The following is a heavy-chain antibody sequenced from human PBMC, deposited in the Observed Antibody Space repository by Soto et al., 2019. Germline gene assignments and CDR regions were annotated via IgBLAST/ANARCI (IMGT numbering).Heavy chain of an antibody. Sequence: GGSLRLSCAASGFTLSSYAMSWVRQAPGKGLEWVSAISDSGGSTYYADSVKGRFTISRDNSKNTLYLQMKSLRAEDTAVYYCAKEPDYYDSSGYRVYYFDYWGQGNLVTVSS. J-gene: IGHJ4*02. CDR3: AKEPDYYDSSGYRVYYFDY. CDR1: GFTLSSYA. V-gene: IGHV3-23*01. CDR2: ISDSGGST. D-gene: IGHD3-22*01.